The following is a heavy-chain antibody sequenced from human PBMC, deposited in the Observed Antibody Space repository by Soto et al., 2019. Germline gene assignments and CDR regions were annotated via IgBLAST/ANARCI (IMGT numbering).Heavy chain of an antibody. CDR1: GYTFTSYA. CDR3: ASLGGWYNWNSGAFDI. J-gene: IGHJ3*02. V-gene: IGHV1-3*01. D-gene: IGHD1-7*01. CDR2: INAGNGNT. Sequence: ASVKVSCKASGYTFTSYAMHWVRQAPGQRLEWMGWINAGNGNTKYSQKFQGRVTITRDTSASAAYMELSSLRSEDTAVYYCASLGGWYNWNSGAFDIWGQGTMVTVSS.